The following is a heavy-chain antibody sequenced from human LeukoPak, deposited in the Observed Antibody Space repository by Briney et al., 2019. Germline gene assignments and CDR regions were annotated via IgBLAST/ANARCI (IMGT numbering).Heavy chain of an antibody. CDR1: GGSFSGYY. V-gene: IGHV4-34*01. D-gene: IGHD3-3*01. CDR3: ARVKIEGDFWSGYYYITFDY. CDR2: INHSEST. Sequence: KPSETLSLTCAVYGGSFSGYYWSWIRQPPGKGLEWIGEINHSESTNYNPSLKSRVTISVDTSKNQFSLKLSSVTAADTAVYYCARVKIEGDFWSGYYYITFDYWGQGTLVTVSS. J-gene: IGHJ4*02.